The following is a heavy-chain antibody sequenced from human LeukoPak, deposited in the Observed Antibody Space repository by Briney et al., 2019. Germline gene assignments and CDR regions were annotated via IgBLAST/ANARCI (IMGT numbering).Heavy chain of an antibody. CDR1: GGSLNNYF. CDR2: IYYSGTT. Sequence: SETLSLTCSVSGGSLNNYFWSWIRQPPGKGLEWIGYIYYSGTTNNNPSLTSRVTISVDTSKNQFSLRLSSVTAADTAVYYCARHWRPTTEVTRDFDYWGQGTLVTVSS. CDR3: ARHWRPTTEVTRDFDY. D-gene: IGHD4-23*01. V-gene: IGHV4-59*01. J-gene: IGHJ4*02.